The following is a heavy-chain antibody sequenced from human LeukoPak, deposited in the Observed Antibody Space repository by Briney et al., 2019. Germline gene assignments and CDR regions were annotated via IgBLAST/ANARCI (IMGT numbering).Heavy chain of an antibody. CDR1: GFIFEDYG. Sequence: GGSLRLSCAASGFIFEDYGMSWVRQAPGKGPEWVSGINWNGGSTGYADSVKGRFTISRDNAKNSMELQMNSLRAEDTALYYCAKLVGPAPTWYVDFWGKGTTVSVSS. J-gene: IGHJ6*03. CDR2: INWNGGST. D-gene: IGHD2-2*01. CDR3: AKLVGPAPTWYVDF. V-gene: IGHV3-20*04.